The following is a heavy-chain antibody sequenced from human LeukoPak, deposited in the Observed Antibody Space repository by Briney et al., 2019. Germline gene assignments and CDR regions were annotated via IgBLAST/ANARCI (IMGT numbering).Heavy chain of an antibody. J-gene: IGHJ2*01. D-gene: IGHD3-3*01. CDR1: GYTFTSYD. CDR2: MNPNSGNT. CDR3: ARGRKRYYDFWSGPWYFDL. V-gene: IGHV1-8*01. Sequence: ASVKVSCKASGYTFTSYDINWVRQATGQGLEWMGWMNPNSGNTGYAQKFQGRVTMTRNASISTAYMELSSLRSEDTAGYYCARGRKRYYDFWSGPWYFDLWGRGTLVTVSS.